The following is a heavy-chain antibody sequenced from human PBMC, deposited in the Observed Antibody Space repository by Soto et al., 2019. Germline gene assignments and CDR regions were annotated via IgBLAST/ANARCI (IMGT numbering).Heavy chain of an antibody. CDR1: GYTFTSYW. D-gene: IGHD6-25*01. CDR3: ARGGNQLEY. V-gene: IGHV5-51*01. Sequence: RGESLKISCKGSGYTFTSYWIAWVRQLPGKGLEWLGSVYPGDSDRRDNPTFQGHVTMSVDKSSNTVYLQWSSLSASDTAMYYCARGGNQLEYWGQGVLVTVSS. J-gene: IGHJ4*02. CDR2: VYPGDSDR.